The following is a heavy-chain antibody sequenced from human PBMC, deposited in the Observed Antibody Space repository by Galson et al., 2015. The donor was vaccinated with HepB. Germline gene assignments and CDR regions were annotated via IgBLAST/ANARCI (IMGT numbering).Heavy chain of an antibody. CDR3: ARVFSDVVHSFDY. CDR2: IIPIFGTA. D-gene: IGHD2/OR15-2a*01. V-gene: IGHV1-69*13. CDR1: RGTFNNYA. J-gene: IGHJ4*02. Sequence: SVKVSCKASRGTFNNYAFSWVRQAPGQGLEWMGEIIPIFGTANYAQRFQGRVTITADESTSTAYMELSSLTSEDTAVYYCARVFSDVVHSFDYWDQGTLVTVSS.